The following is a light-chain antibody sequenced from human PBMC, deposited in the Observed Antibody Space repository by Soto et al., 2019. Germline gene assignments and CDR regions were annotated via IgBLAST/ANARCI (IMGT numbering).Light chain of an antibody. CDR2: GAS. CDR3: QHYNNWPLT. Sequence: EIVLTQSPGTLSLSPGERATLSCRASQSVRSSYLAWYQQKPGQAPRLLIYGASSRATGIPDRFSGSGSGTDFTLTISRLEPEDFAVYYCQHYNNWPLTFGGGTKVDI. V-gene: IGKV3-20*01. J-gene: IGKJ4*01. CDR1: QSVRSSY.